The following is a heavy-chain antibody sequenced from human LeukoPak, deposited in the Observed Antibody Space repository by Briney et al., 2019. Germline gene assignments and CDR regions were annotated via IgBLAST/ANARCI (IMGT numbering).Heavy chain of an antibody. J-gene: IGHJ5*02. Sequence: ASVKVSCKASGYTFTSYDINWVRQATGQGPEWMGWMNPNSGNTGYAQKFQGRVTMTRNTSISTAYMELSSLRYEDTAVYYCARGPPYSSGWYDNWFDPWGQGTLVTVSS. CDR1: GYTFTSYD. D-gene: IGHD6-19*01. CDR2: MNPNSGNT. CDR3: ARGPPYSSGWYDNWFDP. V-gene: IGHV1-8*01.